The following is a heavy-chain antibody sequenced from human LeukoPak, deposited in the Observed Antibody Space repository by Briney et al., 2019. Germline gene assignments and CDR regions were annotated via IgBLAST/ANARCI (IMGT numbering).Heavy chain of an antibody. Sequence: PGGSLRLSCAASGFTLNNYWMSWIRQAPGKGLEWVGNIKQDGSEKYYMDSVKGRFTISRDNAKNSVYLQMNSLRVEDTAVYYCARDFRFHDDYWGQGTLVTVSS. CDR2: IKQDGSEK. V-gene: IGHV3-7*03. J-gene: IGHJ4*02. CDR1: GFTLNNYW. CDR3: ARDFRFHDDY.